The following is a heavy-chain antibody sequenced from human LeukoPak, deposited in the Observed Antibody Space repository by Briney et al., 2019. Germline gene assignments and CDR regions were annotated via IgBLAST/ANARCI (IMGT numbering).Heavy chain of an antibody. D-gene: IGHD3-10*01. V-gene: IGHV3-53*01. J-gene: IGHJ3*02. Sequence: GGSLRLSCAVSGFTVSYNYMSWVRLAPGKGLEWVATIYRGGSTYYADSVKGRFTISRDNAENMLYLQVNSLRDEDTALYYCARGMYGSGTYYIGDAFDIWGRGTMVIVSS. CDR1: GFTVSYNY. CDR3: ARGMYGSGTYYIGDAFDI. CDR2: IYRGGST.